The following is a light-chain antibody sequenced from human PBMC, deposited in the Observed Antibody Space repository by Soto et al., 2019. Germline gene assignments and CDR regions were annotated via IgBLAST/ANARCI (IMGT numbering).Light chain of an antibody. Sequence: QSALTQPASVSGSPGQSITISCTGTNRDIGIYNLVSWYQQHPGKVPQVIIYDVTKRPSGVSDRFSGSKSGNTASLTISGLQAEDEADYYCCSYAGTTTFVIFGGGTKVTVL. CDR1: NRDIGIYNL. J-gene: IGLJ2*01. V-gene: IGLV2-23*02. CDR3: CSYAGTTTFVI. CDR2: DVT.